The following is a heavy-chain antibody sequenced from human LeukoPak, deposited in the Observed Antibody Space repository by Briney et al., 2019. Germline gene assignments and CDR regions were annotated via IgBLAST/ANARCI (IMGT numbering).Heavy chain of an antibody. V-gene: IGHV4-34*01. CDR3: ARVERSRLRVHKPYYFDY. CDR2: INHSGST. J-gene: IGHJ4*02. D-gene: IGHD1-1*01. CDR1: GGSFSGYY. Sequence: ASETLSLTCAVYGGSFSGYYWSWIRPPPGKGLEWIGEINHSGSTNYNPSLKSRVTISVDTSKNQFSLKLSSVTAADTAVYYCARVERSRLRVHKPYYFDYWGQGTLVTVSS.